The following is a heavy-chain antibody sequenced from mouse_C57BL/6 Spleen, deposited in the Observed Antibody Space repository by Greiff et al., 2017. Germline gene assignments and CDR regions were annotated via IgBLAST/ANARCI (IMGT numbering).Heavy chain of an antibody. D-gene: IGHD2-4*01. J-gene: IGHJ1*03. Sequence: QVTLKVSGPGILQPSQTLSLTCSFSGFSLRTFGMGVGWIRQPSGKGLEWLAHIWWDDDKYYNPALKSRLTISKDTSKNQVFLKIANVDTADTATYYCARIERGYDYGYWYFEVWGTGTTVTVSS. V-gene: IGHV8-8*01. CDR2: IWWDDDK. CDR1: GFSLRTFGMG. CDR3: ARIERGYDYGYWYFEV.